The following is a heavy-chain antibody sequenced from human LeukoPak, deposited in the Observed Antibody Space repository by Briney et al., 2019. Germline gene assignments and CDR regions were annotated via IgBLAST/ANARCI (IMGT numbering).Heavy chain of an antibody. J-gene: IGHJ4*02. CDR3: GHSGIYYLFDY. CDR2: IYYSGST. V-gene: IGHV4-39*01. Sequence: SETLSLTCIVSGGSISSNSVYWGWIRQPPGKGLEWIGSIYYSGSTYYNPSLKSRVTISVDTSKNQFSLKLRSVTAADTAVYYCGHSGIYYLFDYWGQGSLVTVSS. D-gene: IGHD1-26*01. CDR1: GGSISSNSVY.